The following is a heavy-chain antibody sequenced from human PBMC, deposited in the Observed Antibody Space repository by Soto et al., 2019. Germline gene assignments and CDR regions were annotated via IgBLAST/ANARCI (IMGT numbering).Heavy chain of an antibody. D-gene: IGHD3-9*01. V-gene: IGHV3-74*01. J-gene: IGHJ4*02. CDR1: GFIFGNYW. CDR3: AGGGADILTGPLDY. Sequence: EVQLVESGGGLVQPGGSLRLSCVASGFIFGNYWMHWVRQAPGKGLVWVSRIKSGEVGISYADSVKGRFTISRDNAKNTVYLQMNSLRVGDTAVYYWAGGGADILTGPLDYWGQGTLVTVSS. CDR2: IKSGEVGI.